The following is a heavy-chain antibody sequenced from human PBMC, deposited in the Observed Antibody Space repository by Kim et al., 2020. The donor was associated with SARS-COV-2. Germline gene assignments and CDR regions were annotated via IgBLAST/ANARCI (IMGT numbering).Heavy chain of an antibody. CDR3: AKDYPIRGVIILLPMDV. Sequence: GGSLRLSCEASGFKFDDHAMHWVRQGPGKGLEWVASISWNSGSIAYAESLKGRFTISRDNAKKSLYLQMNNLRVDDTALYYCAKDYPIRGVIILLPMDVWGQGTMVAVSS. CDR1: GFKFDDHA. J-gene: IGHJ6*02. V-gene: IGHV3-9*01. CDR2: ISWNSGSI. D-gene: IGHD3-10*01.